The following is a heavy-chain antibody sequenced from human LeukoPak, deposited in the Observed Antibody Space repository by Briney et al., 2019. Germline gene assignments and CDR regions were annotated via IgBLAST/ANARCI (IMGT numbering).Heavy chain of an antibody. J-gene: IGHJ6*02. V-gene: IGHV3-21*01. CDR3: GKPLWVRGVTHYDLTYYGMDV. CDR1: GFTFSSYS. Sequence: GGSLRLSCAASGFTFSSYSMNWVRQAPGKGLEWVSSISSSSSYIYYADSVKGRFTISRDNSKNTLYVQMSSLRVEDTAVYYCGKPLWVRGVTHYDLTYYGMDVWGQGSTVTVSS. D-gene: IGHD3-10*01. CDR2: ISSSSSYI.